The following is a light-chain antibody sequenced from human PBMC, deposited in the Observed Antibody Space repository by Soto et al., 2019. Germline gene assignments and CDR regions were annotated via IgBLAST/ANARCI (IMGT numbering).Light chain of an antibody. CDR1: QSVSSK. V-gene: IGKV3-15*01. CDR2: GAS. Sequence: EIVLTQSPGTLSVSPGERATLSCRASQSVSSKLAWYQQKPGQAPRLLFYGASTGATGIPARFSGSGSETEFTLSISSLQSEDFAFYYSEQYNTWRGTCGQGPRVDIK. J-gene: IGKJ1*01. CDR3: EQYNTWRGT.